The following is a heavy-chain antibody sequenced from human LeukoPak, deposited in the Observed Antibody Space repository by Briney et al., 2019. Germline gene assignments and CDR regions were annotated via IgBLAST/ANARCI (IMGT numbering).Heavy chain of an antibody. CDR3: AHKKRDCGGGSCYSWSDH. Sequence: SGPTLVKPTQTLTLTCTFSGFSLSTNGVGVGWIRQPPGKALEWLAVIYWDDDKRYSASLKSRLTTTKDTSKNQVVLTMTNMDPVDTATYYCAHKKRDCGGGSCYSWSDHWGQGTLVTVSS. V-gene: IGHV2-5*02. CDR2: IYWDDDK. D-gene: IGHD2-15*01. CDR1: GFSLSTNGVG. J-gene: IGHJ4*02.